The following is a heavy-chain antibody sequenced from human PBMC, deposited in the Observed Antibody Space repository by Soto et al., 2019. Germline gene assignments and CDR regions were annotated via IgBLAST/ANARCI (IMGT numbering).Heavy chain of an antibody. J-gene: IGHJ4*02. V-gene: IGHV1-3*01. CDR2: INAGNGNT. D-gene: IGHD6-19*01. Sequence: QVQLVQSGAEVKKPGASVKVSCKASGYTFTSYAIHWVRQAPGQRLEWMGWINAGNGNTKYSQKFQDRVTITRDTSASTAYMELSRLSSEDTAVYYCARDLGGWTDYWGQGTLVTVSS. CDR1: GYTFTSYA. CDR3: ARDLGGWTDY.